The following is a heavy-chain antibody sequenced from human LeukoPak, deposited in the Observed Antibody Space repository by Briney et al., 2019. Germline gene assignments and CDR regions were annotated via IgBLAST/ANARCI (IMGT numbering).Heavy chain of an antibody. CDR1: GGSISSYY. D-gene: IGHD3-3*01. J-gene: IGHJ5*02. CDR3: ARTIYDFWSGYYKEDLGWFDP. CDR2: IYTSGST. Sequence: SETLSLTCTVSGGSISSYYWSWIRQPAGKGLEWIGRIYTSGSTNYNPSLKSRVTMSVDTSKNQFSLKLSSVTAADTAVYYCARTIYDFWSGYYKEDLGWFDPWGQGTLVTVSS. V-gene: IGHV4-4*07.